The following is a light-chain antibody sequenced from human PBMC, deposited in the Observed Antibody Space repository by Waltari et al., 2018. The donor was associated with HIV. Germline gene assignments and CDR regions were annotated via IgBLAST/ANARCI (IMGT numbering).Light chain of an antibody. CDR1: SSDVGGYKF. CDR2: EVN. V-gene: IGLV2-8*01. J-gene: IGLJ2*01. CDR3: SSYAGSNNFKV. Sequence: QSALTQPPSASGSPGQSVTIPCTGTSSDVGGYKFVSWYQQHPGKAPKLMIYEVNKRPSGVPDRFSGSKSGNTASLTVSGLQAEDEADYYCSSYAGSNNFKVFGGGTKLTVL.